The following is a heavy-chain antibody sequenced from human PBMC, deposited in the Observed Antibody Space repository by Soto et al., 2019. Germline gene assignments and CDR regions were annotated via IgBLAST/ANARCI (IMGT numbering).Heavy chain of an antibody. J-gene: IGHJ4*02. CDR3: SVSIFGVVHY. V-gene: IGHV3-74*03. CDR1: GFTFSSYG. D-gene: IGHD3-3*01. CDR2: SSPDGST. Sequence: PGGSLRLSCAASGFTFSSYGMTWIRQTPGKGLEWVSRSSPDGSTLYADSVKGRFTISRDNAKNTVYLQMNSLRVEDTAMYYCSVSIFGVVHYWGQGTLVTVSS.